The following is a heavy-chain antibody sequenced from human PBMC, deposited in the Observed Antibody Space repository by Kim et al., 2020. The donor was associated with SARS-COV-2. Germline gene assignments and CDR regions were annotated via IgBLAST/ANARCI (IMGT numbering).Heavy chain of an antibody. D-gene: IGHD6-6*01. J-gene: IGHJ4*02. CDR3: ARGPEAGSSSLIDY. Sequence: ADSVKSRFTISRDNSKNTLYLQMNSLRAEDTAVYYCARGPEAGSSSLIDYWGQGTLVTVSS. V-gene: IGHV3-33*01.